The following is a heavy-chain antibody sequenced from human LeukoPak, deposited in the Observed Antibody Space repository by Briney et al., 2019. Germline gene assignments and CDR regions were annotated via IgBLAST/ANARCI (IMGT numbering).Heavy chain of an antibody. J-gene: IGHJ6*03. CDR1: GYTFTSYG. V-gene: IGHV1-18*01. D-gene: IGHD4-17*01. Sequence: GASVKVSCKASGYTFTSYGISWVRQAPGQGLEWMGWISAYNGNTNYAQKLQGRVTMTTDTSTSTAYMELRSLRSDDTTVYYCAIDGELTTVTASYYYYYYMDVWGKGTTVTVSS. CDR3: AIDGELTTVTASYYYYYYMDV. CDR2: ISAYNGNT.